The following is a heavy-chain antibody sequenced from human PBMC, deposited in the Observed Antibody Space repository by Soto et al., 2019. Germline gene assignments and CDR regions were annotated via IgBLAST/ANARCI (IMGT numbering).Heavy chain of an antibody. J-gene: IGHJ4*02. CDR1: GFTFSSYA. Sequence: GGALRLSCAASGFTFSSYAMSWVRQAPGRGLEWVSIISGNGGSTYYAASVKGRFTISRDNTKNTLYLQMDSLTAEDTAVYYCAKGSEFSNSYTLDFDFWGQGALVTVSS. CDR2: ISGNGGST. D-gene: IGHD6-6*01. CDR3: AKGSEFSNSYTLDFDF. V-gene: IGHV3-23*01.